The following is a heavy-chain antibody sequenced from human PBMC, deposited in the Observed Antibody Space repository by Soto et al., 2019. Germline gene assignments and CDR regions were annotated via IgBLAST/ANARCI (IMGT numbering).Heavy chain of an antibody. V-gene: IGHV1-69*06. CDR1: GGAFRSYA. CDR2: IIPIFGTA. Sequence: SSVKVSCKASGGAFRSYAISWVRQVPGQGLEWMGGIIPIFGTANYAQKFQGRVPITADKSTSTAYMELSSMRSGDTAVYYCARFDYSNYVFNYYHYGMDVWGQGTRVTVSS. CDR3: ARFDYSNYVFNYYHYGMDV. D-gene: IGHD4-4*01. J-gene: IGHJ6*02.